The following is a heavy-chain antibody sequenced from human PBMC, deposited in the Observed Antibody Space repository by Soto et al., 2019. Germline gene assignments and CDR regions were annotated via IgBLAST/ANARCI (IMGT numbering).Heavy chain of an antibody. J-gene: IGHJ5*02. Sequence: GGSLRLSCAASGFTFRSYTMSWVRQTPGKGLEWVSSLTGSGGGAYYADSVKGRFTVSRDNSEHTLYLQMDSLRAEDTAIYYFAKHIKFFSESKQTNCIAPGGRGTWVTVSS. D-gene: IGHD3-10*01. CDR2: LTGSGGGA. CDR1: GFTFRSYT. CDR3: AKHIKFFSESKQTNCIAP. V-gene: IGHV3-23*01.